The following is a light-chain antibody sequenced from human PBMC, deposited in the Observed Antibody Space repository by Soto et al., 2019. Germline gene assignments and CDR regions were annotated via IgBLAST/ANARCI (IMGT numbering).Light chain of an antibody. V-gene: IGKV3-20*01. CDR3: QNYGNSPWT. CDR1: QLVSSSL. CDR2: GAS. J-gene: IGKJ1*01. Sequence: EIVLTQSPGTLSLSPGERATLSCRASQLVSSSLLAWYQRKPGQAPRLLIYGASNRATGIPDRFSGSGSETDFTLTISGLEPEDFAVYYCQNYGNSPWTFGQGTKVDIK.